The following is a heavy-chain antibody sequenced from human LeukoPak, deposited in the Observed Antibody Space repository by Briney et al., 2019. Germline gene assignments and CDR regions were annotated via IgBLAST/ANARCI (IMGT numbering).Heavy chain of an antibody. V-gene: IGHV1-8*01. CDR3: ARGGAVAATSGYYFDY. CDR2: MNPNSGNT. Sequence: ASVKVSCKASGYTFTSYDINWVRQATGQGLEWMGWMNPNSGNTGYAQKFQGRVTMTRYTSISTAYMELGSLRSEDTAVYYCARGGAVAATSGYYFDYWGQGTLVTVSS. CDR1: GYTFTSYD. D-gene: IGHD6-19*01. J-gene: IGHJ4*02.